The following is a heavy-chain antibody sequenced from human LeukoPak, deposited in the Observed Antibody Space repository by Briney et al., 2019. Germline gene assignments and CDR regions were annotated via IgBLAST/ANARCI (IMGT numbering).Heavy chain of an antibody. J-gene: IGHJ5*02. D-gene: IGHD3-9*01. CDR1: GGTFSSYA. V-gene: IGHV1-69*06. Sequence: SVTVSCKASGGTFSSYAISWVRQAPGQGLECMGGIIPIFGTANYAQKFQGRVTITADKSTSTAYMELSSLRSEDTAVYYCARGPLRYFDWLWAPNWFDPWGQGTLVTVSS. CDR3: ARGPLRYFDWLWAPNWFDP. CDR2: IIPIFGTA.